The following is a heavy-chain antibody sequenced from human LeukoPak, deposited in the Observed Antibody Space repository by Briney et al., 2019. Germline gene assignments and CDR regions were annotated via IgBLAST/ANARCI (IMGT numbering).Heavy chain of an antibody. Sequence: SVNVSFKASGYTFTSYGINWVRQAPGQGLEWMGGIIPIFGTANYAQKFQGRVTITADESTSTAYMELSSLRSEDTAVYYCARGRDYGGNWDFDYWGQGTLVTVSS. CDR2: IIPIFGTA. CDR1: GYTFTSYG. V-gene: IGHV1-69*13. D-gene: IGHD4-23*01. CDR3: ARGRDYGGNWDFDY. J-gene: IGHJ4*02.